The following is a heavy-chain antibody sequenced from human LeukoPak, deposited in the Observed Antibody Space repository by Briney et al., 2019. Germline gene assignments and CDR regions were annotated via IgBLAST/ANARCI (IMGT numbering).Heavy chain of an antibody. V-gene: IGHV4-39*07. CDR1: GDSISSGSYY. J-gene: IGHJ3*02. D-gene: IGHD6-19*01. CDR3: AREISGFLQWLVHGHDAFDI. CDR2: IYYSGNT. Sequence: SETLSLTCSVSGDSISSGSYYWGWIRQPPGKGLEWIASIYYSGNTYYNPSLKSRVTISVDTSKNQFSLKLSSVTAADMAVYYCAREISGFLQWLVHGHDAFDIWGQGTMVTVSS.